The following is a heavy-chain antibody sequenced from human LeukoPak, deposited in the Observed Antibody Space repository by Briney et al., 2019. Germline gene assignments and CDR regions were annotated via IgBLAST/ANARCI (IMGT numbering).Heavy chain of an antibody. CDR2: VSGTSEYI. V-gene: IGHV3-21*06. D-gene: IGHD6-19*01. Sequence: GGSLRLSCAASGFSFSTHSMIWVRQAPGKGLEWVSSVSGTSEYIYYADSVRGRFTISRDNAKNTVYLQMNSLRAEDTAVYYCARWYSSGWYSDYWGQGTLVTVSS. CDR1: GFSFSTHS. CDR3: ARWYSSGWYSDY. J-gene: IGHJ4*02.